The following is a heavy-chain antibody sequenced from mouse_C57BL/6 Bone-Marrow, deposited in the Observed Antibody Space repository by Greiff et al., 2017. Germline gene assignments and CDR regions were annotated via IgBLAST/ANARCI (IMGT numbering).Heavy chain of an antibody. CDR3: TREGFTSGY. CDR1: GYTFTSYW. D-gene: IGHD5-1*01. J-gene: IGHJ2*01. Sequence: QVQLQQPGAELVKPGASVKMSCKASGYTFTSYWITWVKQRPGQGLEWIGDIYPGSGSPNYHEKFKSKATLTVDTSSSPAYMQLSRLTSEDSAVYYCTREGFTSGYWCQGTTLTVSS. V-gene: IGHV1-55*01. CDR2: IYPGSGSP.